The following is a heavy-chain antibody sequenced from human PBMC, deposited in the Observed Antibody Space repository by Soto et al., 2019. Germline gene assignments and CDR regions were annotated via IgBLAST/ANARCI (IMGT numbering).Heavy chain of an antibody. J-gene: IGHJ6*02. CDR2: INPKSGGT. CDR3: AVGNSTDCSNGVCSFLYTQDMDV. D-gene: IGHD2-8*01. Sequence: ASVKVSCRASGYSFTDYHIHWVRQAPGQGLEWLGRINPKSGGTSTAQKFQGWVTMTTDTSISTASMELTRLKSDDTAIDCCAVGNSTDCSNGVCSFLYTQDMDVSGQGTTVTVYS. CDR1: GYSFTDYH. V-gene: IGHV1-2*04.